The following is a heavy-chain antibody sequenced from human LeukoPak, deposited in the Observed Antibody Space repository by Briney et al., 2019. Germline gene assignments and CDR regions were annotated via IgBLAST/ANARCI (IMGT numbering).Heavy chain of an antibody. J-gene: IGHJ4*02. CDR3: ARWQVTSCTNGCTPNYYDS. CDR2: IYYTGTT. V-gene: IGHV4-59*01. CDR1: GDSLSTYY. D-gene: IGHD2-8*01. Sequence: SETLPLTCTVSGDSLSTYYWSWIRQPPGKGLEWIGFIYYTGTTHYNPSLKSRVTFSVDTSKNHFALSLSSVTPADTAVYYCARWQVTSCTNGCTPNYYDSWGQGTLVTVSS.